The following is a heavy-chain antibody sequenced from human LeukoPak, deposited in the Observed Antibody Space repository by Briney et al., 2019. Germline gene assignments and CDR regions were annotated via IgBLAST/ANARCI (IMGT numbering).Heavy chain of an antibody. CDR1: GGTISSSSYY. V-gene: IGHV4-39*07. D-gene: IGHD3-10*01. J-gene: IGHJ4*02. CDR2: IYYSGST. Sequence: SETLSLTCTVSGGTISSSSYYWGWIRQPPGKGLEWIGSIYYSGSTYYNPSLKSRVTISVDTSKNQFSLKLSSVTAADTAVYYCASRARYYYGSGSYDAPQPFDYWGQGTLVTVSS. CDR3: ASRARYYYGSGSYDAPQPFDY.